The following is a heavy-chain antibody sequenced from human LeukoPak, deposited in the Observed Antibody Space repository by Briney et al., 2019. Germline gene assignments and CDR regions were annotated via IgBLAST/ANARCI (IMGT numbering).Heavy chain of an antibody. CDR3: ARVELGGKGYNWFDP. D-gene: IGHD1-26*01. CDR1: GFTFSSYW. J-gene: IGHJ5*02. CDR2: INSDGSST. Sequence: PGGSLRLSCAASGFTFSSYWMHWVRQAPGKGLVWVSRINSDGSSTSYADSVKGRFTISRDNAKNTLYLQMNSLRAEDTAVYYCARVELGGKGYNWFDPWGQGTLVTVSS. V-gene: IGHV3-74*01.